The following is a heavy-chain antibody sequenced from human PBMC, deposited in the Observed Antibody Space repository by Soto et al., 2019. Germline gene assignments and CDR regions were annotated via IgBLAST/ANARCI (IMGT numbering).Heavy chain of an antibody. V-gene: IGHV3-48*03. CDR3: AREQVGATLDY. D-gene: IGHD1-26*01. CDR2: ISSSGSTI. J-gene: IGHJ4*02. Sequence: EVQLVESGGGLVQPGGSLRLSCAASGFTFSSYEMNWVRQAPGKGLEWVSYISSSGSTIYYADSVKGRFTISRDNAKNALYLQMNSLRAEDRAVYYCAREQVGATLDYWGQGTLVTVSS. CDR1: GFTFSSYE.